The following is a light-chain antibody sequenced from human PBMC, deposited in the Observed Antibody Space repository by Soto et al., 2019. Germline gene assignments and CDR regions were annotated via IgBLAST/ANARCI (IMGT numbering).Light chain of an antibody. V-gene: IGLV2-14*03. CDR2: DVS. CDR1: SSDVGAYNY. J-gene: IGLJ2*01. Sequence: QSAPTQPASVSGSPGQSITISCTGTSSDVGAYNYVSWYQHHPGKAPKLLIYDVSHRPSGVSNRFSGSKSGNTASLTISGLQAEDEADYYCSSYTSSSTVVFGGGTKLTVL. CDR3: SSYTSSSTVV.